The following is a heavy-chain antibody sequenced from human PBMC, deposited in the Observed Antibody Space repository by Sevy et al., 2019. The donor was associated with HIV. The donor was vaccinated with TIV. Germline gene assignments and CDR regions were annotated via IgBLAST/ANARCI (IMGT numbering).Heavy chain of an antibody. J-gene: IGHJ6*02. CDR1: GFTFSDYY. CDR2: ISSSGSTI. D-gene: IGHD2-15*01. Sequence: GGSLRLSCAASGFTFSDYYMSWIRQAPGKGLEWVSYISSSGSTIYYADSVKGRFTISRDNAKNSRYLQMNSLRAEDTAVYYCARYCSGGSCTLYYYYGMDVWGQGTTVTVSS. CDR3: ARYCSGGSCTLYYYYGMDV. V-gene: IGHV3-11*01.